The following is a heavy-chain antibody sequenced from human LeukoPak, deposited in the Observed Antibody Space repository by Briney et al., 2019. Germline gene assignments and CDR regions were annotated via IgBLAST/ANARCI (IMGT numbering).Heavy chain of an antibody. V-gene: IGHV4-4*07. CDR1: RGSISNYY. J-gene: IGHJ2*01. CDR3: ARDKEYCGGDCSYWYFDL. CDR2: IYSSGST. D-gene: IGHD2-21*02. Sequence: SSETLSLTCTVSRGSISNYYWSWIRQPGGRGLEWIGRIYSSGSTNYNPSLKSRVTMSLDTSMNQFSLKLSSVTAADTAVYYCARDKEYCGGDCSYWYFDLWGRGTAVTVSS.